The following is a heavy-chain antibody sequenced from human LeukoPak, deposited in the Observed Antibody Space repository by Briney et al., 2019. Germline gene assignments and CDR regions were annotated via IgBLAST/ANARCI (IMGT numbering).Heavy chain of an antibody. J-gene: IGHJ5*02. D-gene: IGHD6-13*01. CDR2: IDPANSYT. CDR1: GYSFGIYW. CDR3: AREGQQLVPWFDP. Sequence: EESLKISCKGSGYSFGIYWISWVRQMPGKGLEWMGRIDPANSYTNYSPSFQGHVAVSVDKSISTVYLQWNSLKPSDSAMYYCAREGQQLVPWFDPWGQGTLVTVSS. V-gene: IGHV5-10-1*01.